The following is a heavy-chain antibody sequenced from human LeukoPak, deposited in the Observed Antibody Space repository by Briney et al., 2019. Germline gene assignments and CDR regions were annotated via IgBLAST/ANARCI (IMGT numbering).Heavy chain of an antibody. CDR3: AKGRAQRVAAINY. Sequence: GGSLRLSCAASGFTFSGYAVSCVRDGPGRGRECVLGISGRGGSTYYADSVRGRVNNSRDNFKNTLYLEMNSVRAEDTAVYYCAKGRAQRVAAINYWGQGTLVTVSS. D-gene: IGHD2-15*01. CDR2: ISGRGGST. V-gene: IGHV3-23*01. CDR1: GFTFSGYA. J-gene: IGHJ4*02.